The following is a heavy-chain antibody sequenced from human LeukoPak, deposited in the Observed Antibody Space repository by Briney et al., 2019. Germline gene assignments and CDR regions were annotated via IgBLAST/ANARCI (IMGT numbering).Heavy chain of an antibody. CDR3: AKVTRNSSGWD. D-gene: IGHD6-19*01. V-gene: IGHV3-30*04. J-gene: IGHJ4*02. CDR2: ISYDGSNK. Sequence: PGGSLRLSCAASGFTFSSYAMHWVRQAPGKGLEWVAVISYDGSNKYYADSVKGRFTISRDNSKNTLYLQMNSLRAEDTAVYYCAKVTRNSSGWDWGQGTLVTVSS. CDR1: GFTFSSYA.